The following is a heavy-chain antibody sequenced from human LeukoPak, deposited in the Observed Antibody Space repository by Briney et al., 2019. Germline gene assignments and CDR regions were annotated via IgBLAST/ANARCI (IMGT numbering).Heavy chain of an antibody. CDR3: TTYEGVY. CDR1: GFTFSNTL. Sequence: GGSLRLSCAASGFTFSNTLMSWVRQAPGKGLEWVGRIKSKSDGGATDYAAPVQGRFIISRDDSKNTLCLQMNSLKTEDTAVYYCTTYEGVYWGQGTLVTVSA. D-gene: IGHD3-10*01. V-gene: IGHV3-15*01. CDR2: IKSKSDGGAT. J-gene: IGHJ4*02.